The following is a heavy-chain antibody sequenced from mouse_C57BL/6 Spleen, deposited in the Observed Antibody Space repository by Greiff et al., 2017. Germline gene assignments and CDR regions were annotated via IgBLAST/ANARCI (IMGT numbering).Heavy chain of an antibody. Sequence: VQLQQPGAELVKPGASVKASCKASGYTFTSYWMHWVKPGPGQGPEWIGRIHPSDSDTNYNQKFKGKATLTVDKSYSTAHMQLSSLTSEDSAVYYCAIAYNGSSGFAYWGQGTLVTVSA. J-gene: IGHJ3*01. CDR3: AIAYNGSSGFAY. V-gene: IGHV1-74*01. CDR1: GYTFTSYW. D-gene: IGHD1-1*01. CDR2: IHPSDSDT.